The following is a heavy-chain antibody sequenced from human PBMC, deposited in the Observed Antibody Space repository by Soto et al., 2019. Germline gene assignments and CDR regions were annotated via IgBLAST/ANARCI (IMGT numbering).Heavy chain of an antibody. CDR3: ARHYDFWSGSNWLDP. Sequence: GGSLRLSCAASGFTFSDYYMSWIRQAPGKGLEWVSYISSSGSTIYYADSVKGRFTISRDNAKNSLYLQMNSLRAEDTAVYYCARHYDFWSGSNWLDPWGQGTLVTVSS. D-gene: IGHD3-3*01. J-gene: IGHJ5*02. CDR1: GFTFSDYY. CDR2: ISSSGSTI. V-gene: IGHV3-11*01.